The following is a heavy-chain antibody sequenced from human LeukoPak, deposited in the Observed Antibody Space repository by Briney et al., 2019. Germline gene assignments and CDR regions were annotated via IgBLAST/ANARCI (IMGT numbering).Heavy chain of an antibody. CDR3: ARDLIAVAGTPAFDI. CDR1: GGSISSGGYY. D-gene: IGHD6-19*01. CDR2: IYHSGST. J-gene: IGHJ3*02. V-gene: IGHV4-30-2*01. Sequence: SETLSLTCTVSGGSISSGGYYWSWIRQPPGKGLEWIGYIYHSGSTYYNPSLKSRVTISVDRSKNQFSLKLSSVTAADTAVYYCARDLIAVAGTPAFDIWGQGTMVTVSS.